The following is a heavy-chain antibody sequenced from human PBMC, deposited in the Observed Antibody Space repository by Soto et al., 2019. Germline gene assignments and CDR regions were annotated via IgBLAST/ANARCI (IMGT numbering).Heavy chain of an antibody. CDR1: GFTFSNYE. Sequence: EVQLVESGGGLVQPGLSLRLSCAASGFTFSNYEFNWVRQAPGKGLEWISYIGTSETNTYYAASVKGRFTVSRDNAKNSVYLQMNSLRVEDTAIYYCAREELNCGGDCFAFWGQGALVTVS. CDR3: AREELNCGGDCFAF. J-gene: IGHJ4*02. D-gene: IGHD2-21*01. V-gene: IGHV3-48*03. CDR2: IGTSETNT.